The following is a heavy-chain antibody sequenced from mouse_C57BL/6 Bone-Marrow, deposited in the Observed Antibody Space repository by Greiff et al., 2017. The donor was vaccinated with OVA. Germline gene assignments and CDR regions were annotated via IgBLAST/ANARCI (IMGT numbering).Heavy chain of an antibody. D-gene: IGHD3-2*02. Sequence: VQGVESGAELARPGASVKLSCKASGYTFTSYGISWVKQRTGQGLEWIGEIYPRSGNTYYNEKFKGKATLTADKSSSTAYMELRSLTSEDSAVYFCARGATAQASYAMDYWGQGTSVTVSS. CDR2: IYPRSGNT. CDR3: ARGATAQASYAMDY. J-gene: IGHJ4*01. V-gene: IGHV1-81*01. CDR1: GYTFTSYG.